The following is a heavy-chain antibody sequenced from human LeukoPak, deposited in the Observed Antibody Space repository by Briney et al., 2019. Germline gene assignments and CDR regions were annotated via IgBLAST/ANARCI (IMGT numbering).Heavy chain of an antibody. CDR3: ARAPVYYDILTGYLYYYMDV. CDR1: GGSISGSNW. CDR2: INHSGST. D-gene: IGHD3-9*01. J-gene: IGHJ6*03. V-gene: IGHV4-4*02. Sequence: PSGTLSLTCAVSGGSISGSNWWSWVRQPPGKGLEWIGEINHSGSTNYNPSLKSRVTISVDTSKNQFSLKLSSVTAADTAVYYCARAPVYYDILTGYLYYYMDVWGKGTTVTVSS.